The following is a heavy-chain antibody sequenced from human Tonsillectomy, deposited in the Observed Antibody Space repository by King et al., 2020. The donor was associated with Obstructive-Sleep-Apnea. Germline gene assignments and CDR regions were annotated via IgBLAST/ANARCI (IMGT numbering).Heavy chain of an antibody. Sequence: VQLQESGPGLVKPSETLSLTCTVSGGSISSYYWSWIRQPPGKGPEWIGYIYYSGSTNYNPSFKSRVTISVDTSKNQFSLKLTSVTAADTAVYYCAGDVDTALVSGGFGYFDSWGQGTLVTVSS. J-gene: IGHJ4*02. CDR2: IYYSGST. CDR3: AGDVDTALVSGGFGYFDS. V-gene: IGHV4-59*01. CDR1: GGSISSYY. D-gene: IGHD5-18*01.